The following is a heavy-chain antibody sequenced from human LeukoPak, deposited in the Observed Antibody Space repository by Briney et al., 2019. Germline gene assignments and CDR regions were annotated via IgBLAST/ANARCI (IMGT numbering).Heavy chain of an antibody. D-gene: IGHD3-22*01. CDR1: GGSISSGSYY. V-gene: IGHV4-61*02. J-gene: IGHJ5*02. CDR2: VYTSGST. CDR3: ASGPKAYYDSGGKCNWFDP. Sequence: SETLSLTCTVSGGSISSGSYYWSWIRQPAGKGLEWIGRVYTSGSTNYNPSLKSRVTISVDTSKNQFSLKLNSVTAADTAVYYCASGPKAYYDSGGKCNWFDPWGQGTLVTVSS.